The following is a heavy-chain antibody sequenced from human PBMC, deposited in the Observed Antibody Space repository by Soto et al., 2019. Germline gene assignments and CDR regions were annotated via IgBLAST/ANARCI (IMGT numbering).Heavy chain of an antibody. CDR2: INPNSGGT. D-gene: IGHD3-22*01. CDR1: GYTFTGYY. CDR3: ARATLPTRRVVVPTDGAFEI. V-gene: IGHV1-2*04. Sequence: ASVKVSCKASGYTFTGYYMHWVRQAPGQGLEWMGWINPNSGGTNYAQKFQGWVTMTRDTSISTAYMELSRLRSDGTAVYYCARATLPTRRVVVPTDGAFEIWGQGTMVTVSS. J-gene: IGHJ3*02.